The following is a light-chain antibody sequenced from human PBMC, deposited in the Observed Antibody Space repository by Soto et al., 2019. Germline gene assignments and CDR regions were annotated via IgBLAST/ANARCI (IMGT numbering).Light chain of an antibody. CDR3: QQSSSTPPT. Sequence: DIQMTQSPCSLSASVGDRVTITCRASQSISSYLNWYQQKPGKAPKLLIYAASSLQSGVPSRFSGSGSGTDFTLTISSLQPEDFATYYCQQSSSTPPTFGQGTKLEIK. CDR2: AAS. CDR1: QSISSY. V-gene: IGKV1-39*01. J-gene: IGKJ2*01.